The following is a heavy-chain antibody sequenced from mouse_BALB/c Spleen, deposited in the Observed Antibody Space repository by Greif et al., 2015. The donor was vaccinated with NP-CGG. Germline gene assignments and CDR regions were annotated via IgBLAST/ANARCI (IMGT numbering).Heavy chain of an antibody. CDR1: GFTFSSCA. D-gene: IGHD1-1*01. CDR3: ARGSYGSPYAMDY. V-gene: IGHV5-6-5*01. Sequence: EVHLVESGGGLVKPGGSLKLSCAASGFTFSSCAMSWVRQTPEKRLEWVASISSGGSTYYPDSVKGRFTISRDNARNILYLQMSSLRSEDTAMYYCARGSYGSPYAMDYWGQGTSVTVSS. CDR2: ISSGGST. J-gene: IGHJ4*01.